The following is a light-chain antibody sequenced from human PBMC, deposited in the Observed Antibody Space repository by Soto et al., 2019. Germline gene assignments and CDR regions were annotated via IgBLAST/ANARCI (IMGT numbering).Light chain of an antibody. V-gene: IGKV3-20*01. CDR1: QSISRY. CDR2: GAS. J-gene: IGKJ1*01. Sequence: IVLTQSPGTLSLSPGERTTLSCRASQSISRYLAWYQQKPGQAPRLLIYGASNRATGTPDRFSGSGSGTDFTLTISRLEPEDFAVYFCQQYDNLSWTFGQGTKVDIK. CDR3: QQYDNLSWT.